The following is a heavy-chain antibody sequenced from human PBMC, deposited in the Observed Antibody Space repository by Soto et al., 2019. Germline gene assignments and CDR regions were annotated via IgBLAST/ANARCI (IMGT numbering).Heavy chain of an antibody. J-gene: IGHJ4*02. D-gene: IGHD3-22*01. CDR3: EKVRPIHYYDSSARRLRYFDY. Sequence: GGSLRLSCAASGFTFSSYAMSWVRQAPGKGLEWVSAISGSGGSTYYADSVKGRFTISRDNSKNTLYLQMNILRAEDTAVYYCEKVRPIHYYDSSARRLRYFDYWGQGTLVTVSS. CDR2: ISGSGGST. V-gene: IGHV3-23*01. CDR1: GFTFSSYA.